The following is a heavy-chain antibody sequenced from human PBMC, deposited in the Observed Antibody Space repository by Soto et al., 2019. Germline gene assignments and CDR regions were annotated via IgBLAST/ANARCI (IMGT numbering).Heavy chain of an antibody. J-gene: IGHJ6*02. CDR2: ISSYNGDT. CDR3: AASPSFWQNYYYGAMDV. Sequence: DSVKVSCKASGYTFTRSGISWVRQAPGQGPEWMGWISSYNGDTNYAQTFQGRVTMTTDTSTSTAYMELRSLRSEDTAVYYCAASPSFWQNYYYGAMDVWGQGTTVTVSS. CDR1: GYTFTRSG. V-gene: IGHV1-18*01.